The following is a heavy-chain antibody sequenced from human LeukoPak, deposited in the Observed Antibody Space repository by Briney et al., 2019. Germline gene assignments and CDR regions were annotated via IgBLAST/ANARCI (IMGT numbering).Heavy chain of an antibody. V-gene: IGHV3-7*01. CDR3: ARHGRITIFGVVIISWFDP. Sequence: GGSLRLSCAASGFTFSSYWMSWVRQAPGKGLEWVANIKQDGSEKYYVDSVKGRFTISRDNAKNSLYLQMNSLRAEDTAVYYCARHGRITIFGVVIISWFDPWGQGTLVTVSS. CDR2: IKQDGSEK. D-gene: IGHD3-3*01. J-gene: IGHJ5*02. CDR1: GFTFSSYW.